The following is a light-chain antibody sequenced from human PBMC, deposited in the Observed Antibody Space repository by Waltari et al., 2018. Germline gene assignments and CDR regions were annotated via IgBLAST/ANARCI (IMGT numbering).Light chain of an antibody. Sequence: SYELTQPPSVSVSPGQPARITCSGHELPRKYAYWFQQKSGQAPRLVIYEDTKRPSGIPERFSGSSSATVATLTITGAQVDDEGDYYCYSSDSTGLRVFGGGTTVVVL. V-gene: IGLV3-10*01. CDR1: ELPRKY. CDR3: YSSDSTGLRV. CDR2: EDT. J-gene: IGLJ1*01.